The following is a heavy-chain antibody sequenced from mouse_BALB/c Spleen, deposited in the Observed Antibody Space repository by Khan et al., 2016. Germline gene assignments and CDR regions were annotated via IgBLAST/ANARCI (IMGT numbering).Heavy chain of an antibody. J-gene: IGHJ4*01. CDR2: IDPYYGGI. CDR1: GFSFTGYN. V-gene: IGHV1-39*01. D-gene: IGHD1-1*01. CDR3: ARSGYGSGYAMDY. Sequence: VQLKQSGPELEKPGASVKISCKASGFSFTGYNMNWVKQSNGKSLEWIGNIDPYYGGISYNQKFKGKATLTVDKSSSTAYMQLKSLTSEDSAVYYCARSGYGSGYAMDYWGQGTSVTVSS.